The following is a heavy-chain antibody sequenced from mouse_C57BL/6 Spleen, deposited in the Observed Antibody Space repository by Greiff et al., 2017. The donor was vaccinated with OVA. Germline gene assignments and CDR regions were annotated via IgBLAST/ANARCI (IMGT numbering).Heavy chain of an antibody. J-gene: IGHJ2*01. CDR2: IYPGSGST. CDR1: GYTFTSYW. Sequence: QVHVKQPGAELVKPGASVKMSCKASGYTFTSYWITWVKQRPGQGLEWIGDIYPGSGSTNYNEKFKSKATLTVDTSSSTAYMQLSSLTSEDSAVYYCAREEDGNYEDYFDYWGQGTTLTVSS. D-gene: IGHD2-1*01. V-gene: IGHV1-55*01. CDR3: AREEDGNYEDYFDY.